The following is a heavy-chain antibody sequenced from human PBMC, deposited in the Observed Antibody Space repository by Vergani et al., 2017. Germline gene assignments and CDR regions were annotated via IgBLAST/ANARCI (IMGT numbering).Heavy chain of an antibody. CDR1: GGSFSGYY. V-gene: IGHV4-34*01. CDR2: INHSGST. Sequence: QVQLQQWGAGLLKPSETLSLTCAVYGGSFSGYYWSWIRQPPGKGLEWIGEINHSGSTNYNPSLKSRVTISVDTSKNQFSLKLGSVTAADTAVYYCARGPWFDPWGQGTLVTVSS. CDR3: ARGPWFDP. J-gene: IGHJ5*02.